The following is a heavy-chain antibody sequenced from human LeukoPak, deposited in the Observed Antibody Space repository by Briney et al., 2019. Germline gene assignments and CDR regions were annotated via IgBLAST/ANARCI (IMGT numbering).Heavy chain of an antibody. V-gene: IGHV3-21*04. Sequence: GGSLRLSCAASGFIFTIYNMSWVRQAPGKGLEWVSSIRSSSNYIYYADSVKGRFTISRDNSKNTLYLQMNSLRAEDTAVYYCAKWRHSGSYLADYWGQGTLVTVSS. J-gene: IGHJ4*02. CDR3: AKWRHSGSYLADY. CDR1: GFIFTIYN. D-gene: IGHD1-26*01. CDR2: IRSSSNYI.